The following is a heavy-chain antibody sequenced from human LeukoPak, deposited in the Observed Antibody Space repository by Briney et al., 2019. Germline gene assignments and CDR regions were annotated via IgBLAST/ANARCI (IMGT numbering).Heavy chain of an antibody. J-gene: IGHJ4*02. D-gene: IGHD4-17*01. V-gene: IGHV4-39*07. CDR2: IYYSGST. CDR3: ARAYGDGFDY. CDR1: GGSISSSSYY. Sequence: PSETLSLTCTVSGGSISSSSYYWGWIRQPPVKGLEWTGSIYYSGSTYYNPSLKSRVTISVDTSKNQFSLKLSSVTAADTAVYYCARAYGDGFDYWGQGTLVTVSS.